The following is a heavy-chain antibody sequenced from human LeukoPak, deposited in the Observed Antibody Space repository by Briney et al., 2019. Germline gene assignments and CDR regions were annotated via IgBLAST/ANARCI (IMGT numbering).Heavy chain of an antibody. CDR3: ARHGSGRKYFDPLDY. J-gene: IGHJ4*02. D-gene: IGHD1-26*01. CDR2: IWRDGSKK. CDR1: GFSFNEYA. V-gene: IGHV3-33*08. Sequence: PGGSLRLSCAAAGFSFNEYAMHWVRQAPGKGLEWVAVIWRDGSKKYYADSVKGRFTVSRDNPKNTLNLQMDSLRVEDTAVYYCARHGSGRKYFDPLDYWGQGTLVTVSS.